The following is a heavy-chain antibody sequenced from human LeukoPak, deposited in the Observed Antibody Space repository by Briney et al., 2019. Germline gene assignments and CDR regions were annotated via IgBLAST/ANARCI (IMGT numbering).Heavy chain of an antibody. V-gene: IGHV3-7*01. CDR3: ARDRLTRSRGSGASDI. Sequence: GGSLRLSCAASGFTFSSYWMSWVRQAPGKGLEWVANIKQDGSEKYYVDSVKGRFTISRDNAKNSLYLQMNSLRAEDTAVYYCARDRLTRSRGSGASDIWGQGTMVTVSS. CDR1: GFTFSSYW. J-gene: IGHJ3*02. D-gene: IGHD1-26*01. CDR2: IKQDGSEK.